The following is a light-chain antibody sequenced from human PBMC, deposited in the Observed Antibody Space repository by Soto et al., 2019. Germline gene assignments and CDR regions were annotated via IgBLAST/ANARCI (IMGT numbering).Light chain of an antibody. J-gene: IGKJ1*01. Sequence: ETVVTQSPATLSVSPGETATLSCRASESVRTNLAWYQQKPGQAPRPLIYGASNRATGIPARFSGSGSGTEFTLTISSLQSEDFAVYYCQQYNNWPPRTFGQGTKVDIK. CDR2: GAS. CDR3: QQYNNWPPRT. V-gene: IGKV3-15*01. CDR1: ESVRTN.